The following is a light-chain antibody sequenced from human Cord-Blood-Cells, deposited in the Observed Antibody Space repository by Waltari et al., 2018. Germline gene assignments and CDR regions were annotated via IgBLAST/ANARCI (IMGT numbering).Light chain of an antibody. J-gene: IGLJ3*02. Sequence: QSALTQPASVSGSPGQSITISCTGTSSDVGSYNLVSWYQQHPGKAPKLMIYKVSKRTSGVSHRFSGSQSGNTASLPISGLHAEDEADYYCCAYAGSSTLVFGGGTKLTVL. CDR1: SSDVGSYNL. CDR2: KVS. CDR3: CAYAGSSTLV. V-gene: IGLV2-23*02.